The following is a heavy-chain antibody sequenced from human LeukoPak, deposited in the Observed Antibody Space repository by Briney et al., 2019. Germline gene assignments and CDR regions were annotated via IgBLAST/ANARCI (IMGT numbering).Heavy chain of an antibody. D-gene: IGHD1-1*01. Sequence: SETLSLTCTVSGGSISHYYWSWIRQPPGKGLEWIGDIYYSGNTNNNPSLKSRVTISVDTSKNQFSLKLSSVTAADTAVYYCARVTDWNDLDYWGPGTLVTVSS. CDR2: IYYSGNT. CDR3: ARVTDWNDLDY. V-gene: IGHV4-59*01. CDR1: GGSISHYY. J-gene: IGHJ4*02.